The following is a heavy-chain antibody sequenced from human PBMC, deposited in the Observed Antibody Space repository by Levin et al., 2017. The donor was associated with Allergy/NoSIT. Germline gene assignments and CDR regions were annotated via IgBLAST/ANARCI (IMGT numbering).Heavy chain of an antibody. D-gene: IGHD1-1*01. CDR1: GFTFSSYW. CDR2: IKQDGSEK. V-gene: IGHV3-7*01. CDR3: ARDDHWNPYGMDV. J-gene: IGHJ6*02. Sequence: PGGSLRLSCAASGFTFSSYWMSWVRQAPGKGLEWVANIKQDGSEKYYVDSVKGRFTISRDNAKNSLYLQMNSLRAEDTAVYYCARDDHWNPYGMDVWGQGTTVTVSS.